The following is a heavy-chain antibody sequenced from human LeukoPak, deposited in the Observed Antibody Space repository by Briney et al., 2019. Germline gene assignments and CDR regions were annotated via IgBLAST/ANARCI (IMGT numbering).Heavy chain of an antibody. CDR1: GYTFTGYY. V-gene: IGHV1-2*02. Sequence: ASVKVSCKASGYTFTGYYMHWVRQAPGQGLEWMGWINPNSGGTNYAQKFQGRVTMTRDTSISTAYMELSRLRSDDTAVYYCAREYGLYSSSSNWFDPWGQGTLVTVSS. CDR2: INPNSGGT. J-gene: IGHJ5*02. D-gene: IGHD6-6*01. CDR3: AREYGLYSSSSNWFDP.